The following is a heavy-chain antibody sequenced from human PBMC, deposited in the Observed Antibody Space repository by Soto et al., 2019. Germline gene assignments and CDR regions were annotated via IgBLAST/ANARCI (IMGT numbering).Heavy chain of an antibody. D-gene: IGHD6-19*01. V-gene: IGHV1-3*05. CDR2: INAGNGNT. CDR1: GYTFTRYA. CDR3: ARAVAVAADFDY. Sequence: QVPLVQSGAEEKKPGASVKVSCKASGYTFTRYAMHWVRQAPGQRLEWMGWINAGNGNTKYSQKFQGRVTITRDTSASTAYMELSSLRSEDTAVYYCARAVAVAADFDYWGQGTLVTVSS. J-gene: IGHJ4*02.